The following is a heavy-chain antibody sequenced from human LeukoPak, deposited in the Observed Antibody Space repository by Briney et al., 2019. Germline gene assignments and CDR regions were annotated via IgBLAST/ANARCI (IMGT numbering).Heavy chain of an antibody. CDR2: IYSGAST. J-gene: IGHJ5*02. CDR3: ARGFSSFDP. D-gene: IGHD3-10*01. V-gene: IGHV3-53*01. Sequence: TGGSLTLSCAASGFTVSSNYMSRVRQAPGKGLEWVSVIYSGASTYYADSVKGRFTISRDNSKNTLYLQMNSLRAEDTAVYYCARGFSSFDPWGQGTLVTVSS. CDR1: GFTVSSNY.